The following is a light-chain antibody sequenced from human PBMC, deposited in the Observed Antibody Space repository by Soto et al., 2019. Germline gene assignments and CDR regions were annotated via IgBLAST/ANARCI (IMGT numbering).Light chain of an antibody. CDR1: QSVSSY. CDR2: DAS. V-gene: IGKV3-11*01. Sequence: EIVLTQSPATLSLSPGERATLSCRASQSVSSYLAWYQQKPGQAPRLLIYDASNRATGIPVRFSGSGSGTDFPLTLSSLAPEDFAVYYCQQRSDWPQYTFGQGTKLEIQ. CDR3: QQRSDWPQYT. J-gene: IGKJ2*01.